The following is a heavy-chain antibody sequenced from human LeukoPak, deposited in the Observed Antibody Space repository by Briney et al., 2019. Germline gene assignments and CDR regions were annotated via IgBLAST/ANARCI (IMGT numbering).Heavy chain of an antibody. CDR3: ARVGDSSGYYYYYYYYYMDV. CDR2: IKEDGSLK. D-gene: IGHD3-22*01. CDR1: GFTFTNYA. V-gene: IGHV3-7*01. Sequence: GGSLRLSCAASGFTFTNYAMSWVRQAPGKGPEWVANIKEDGSLKNYVDSVEGRFTVSRDNAKNSLYLQMNSLRAEDTAVYYCARVGDSSGYYYYYYYYYMDVWGKGTTVTVSS. J-gene: IGHJ6*03.